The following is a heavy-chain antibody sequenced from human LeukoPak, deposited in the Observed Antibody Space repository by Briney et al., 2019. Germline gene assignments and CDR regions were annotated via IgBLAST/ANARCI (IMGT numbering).Heavy chain of an antibody. V-gene: IGHV4-30-2*06. Sequence: SETLSLTCTVSGGSSSNGGYYWSWIRQSPGKGLEWIGYIYHSGSTYYNPSLKSRVTISVDRSKNQFSLKLSSVTAADTAVYYCARDGRLVEVGYGHYFDYWGQGTLVTVSS. CDR1: GGSSSNGGYY. D-gene: IGHD5-12*01. J-gene: IGHJ4*01. CDR3: ARDGRLVEVGYGHYFDY. CDR2: IYHSGST.